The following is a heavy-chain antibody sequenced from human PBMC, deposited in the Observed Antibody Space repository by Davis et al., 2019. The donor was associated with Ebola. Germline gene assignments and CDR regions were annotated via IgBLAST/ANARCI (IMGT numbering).Heavy chain of an antibody. CDR1: GFTFSSYY. V-gene: IGHV3-21*01. CDR2: ISSSSSYI. J-gene: IGHJ4*02. CDR3: ARGRWLQSTYFDY. D-gene: IGHD5-24*01. Sequence: GGSLRLSCAASGFTFSSYYMNWVRQAPGRGLEWVSSISSSSSYIYYADSVKGRFTISRDNAKNSLYLQMNSLRAEDTAVYYCARGRWLQSTYFDYWGQGTLVTVSS.